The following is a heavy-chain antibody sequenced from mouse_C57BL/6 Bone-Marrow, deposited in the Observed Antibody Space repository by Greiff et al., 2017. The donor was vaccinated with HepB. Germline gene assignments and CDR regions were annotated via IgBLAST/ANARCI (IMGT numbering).Heavy chain of an antibody. CDR3: ARMLGQGRFDY. Sequence: VKLQESGAELVKPGASVKISCKASGYAFSSYWMNWVKQRPGKGLEWIGQIYPGDGDTNYNGKFKGKATLTADKSSSTAYMQLSSLTSEDSAVYFCARMLGQGRFDYWGQGTTLTVSS. CDR1: GYAFSSYW. J-gene: IGHJ2*01. V-gene: IGHV1-80*01. D-gene: IGHD3-3*01. CDR2: IYPGDGDT.